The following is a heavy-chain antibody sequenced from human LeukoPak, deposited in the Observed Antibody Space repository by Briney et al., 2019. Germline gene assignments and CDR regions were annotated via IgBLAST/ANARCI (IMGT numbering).Heavy chain of an antibody. J-gene: IGHJ3*02. V-gene: IGHV4-39*01. CDR1: GGSISSSSYY. CDR3: ARHYYDFWSGTTDAFDI. CDR2: IYYSGST. Sequence: SETLSLTCTVSGGSISSSSYYWGWIRQPPGKGLEWIGSIYYSGSTYYNQSLKSRVTISVDTSKNQFSLKLSSVTAADTAVYYCARHYYDFWSGTTDAFDIWGQGTMVTVSS. D-gene: IGHD3-3*01.